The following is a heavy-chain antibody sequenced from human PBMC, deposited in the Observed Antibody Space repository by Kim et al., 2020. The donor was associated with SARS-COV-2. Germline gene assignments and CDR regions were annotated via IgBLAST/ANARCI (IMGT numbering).Heavy chain of an antibody. V-gene: IGHV3-53*04. CDR2: IYSGGST. Sequence: GSLRLSCAASGFAVSSTYMTWVRQAPGKGLEWVSVIYSGGSTYYADSVKGRFTISRHNSDNTLYLQMHSLRPEDTAVYFCAKGTVATFTSVAFDYWGQGTLVTVSS. D-gene: IGHD5-12*01. CDR1: GFAVSSTY. J-gene: IGHJ4*02. CDR3: AKGTVATFTSVAFDY.